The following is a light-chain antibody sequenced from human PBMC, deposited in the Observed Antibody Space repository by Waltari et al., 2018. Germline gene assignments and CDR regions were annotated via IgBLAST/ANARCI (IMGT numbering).Light chain of an antibody. Sequence: QPVVTQTPSASLTPGPRVTISCSGSSSHLGRNSLYWYQHLPGTAPKLLIYRNNQLPSGVPDRFSVSKSGTSASLAISGLRSEDESDYYCAACDDSLSARLFGGGTKLTVL. V-gene: IGLV1-47*01. CDR3: AACDDSLSARL. CDR2: RNN. J-gene: IGLJ3*02. CDR1: SSHLGRNS.